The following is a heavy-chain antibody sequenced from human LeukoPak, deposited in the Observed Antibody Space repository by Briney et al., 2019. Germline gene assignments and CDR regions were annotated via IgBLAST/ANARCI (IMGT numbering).Heavy chain of an antibody. D-gene: IGHD3-16*02. J-gene: IGHJ4*02. CDR2: ISGSGGST. V-gene: IGHV3-23*01. CDR1: GFTFSSYE. CDR3: TTAVLRLVELSPDY. Sequence: GGSLRLSCAASGFTFSSYEMNWVRQAPGKGLEWVSAISGSGGSTYYADSVKGRFTISRDNSKNTLYLQMNSLKTEDTAVYYCTTAVLRLVELSPDYWGQGTLVTASS.